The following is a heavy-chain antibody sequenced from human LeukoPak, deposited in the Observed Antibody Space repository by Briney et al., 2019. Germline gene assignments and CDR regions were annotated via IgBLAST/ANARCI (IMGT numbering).Heavy chain of an antibody. J-gene: IGHJ4*02. D-gene: IGHD6-13*01. V-gene: IGHV1-8*01. Sequence: ASVKVSYKASGYTFTSYDINWVRQATGQGLEWMGWMNPNSGNTGYAQKFQGRITMTRNTSISTAYMELSNLTSEDTAVYYCARIAAAGNRGLNYWGQGTLVTVSS. CDR2: MNPNSGNT. CDR1: GYTFTSYD. CDR3: ARIAAAGNRGLNY.